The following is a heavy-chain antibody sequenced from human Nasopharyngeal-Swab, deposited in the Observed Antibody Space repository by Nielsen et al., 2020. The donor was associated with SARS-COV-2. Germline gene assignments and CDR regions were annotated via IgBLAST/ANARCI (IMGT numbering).Heavy chain of an antibody. D-gene: IGHD6-13*01. J-gene: IGHJ4*02. V-gene: IGHV4-39*01. CDR3: VRSSSWYYFDY. CDR2: IYYNGNT. Sequence: WIRQPPGKGLEWIGNIYYNGNTYQNPSLKSRLTISVDKSKNQFSLQLSSVTAADTAGYYCVRSSSWYYFDYWAQGTQVTVSS.